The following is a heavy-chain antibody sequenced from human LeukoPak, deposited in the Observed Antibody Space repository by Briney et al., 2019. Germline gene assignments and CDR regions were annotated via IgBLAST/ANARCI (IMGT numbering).Heavy chain of an antibody. CDR3: ARKHYYDSSGFLPPMDY. D-gene: IGHD3-22*01. Sequence: PGGSLSLSCAASGFTVSSNSMSWVRQAPGKGLEWVSVIYSGGSTFYADSVKGRFTISRDNSKNTLYLQMNSLRAEDTAVYYCARKHYYDSSGFLPPMDYWGQGTLVSVPS. CDR1: GFTVSSNS. CDR2: IYSGGST. V-gene: IGHV3-66*01. J-gene: IGHJ4*02.